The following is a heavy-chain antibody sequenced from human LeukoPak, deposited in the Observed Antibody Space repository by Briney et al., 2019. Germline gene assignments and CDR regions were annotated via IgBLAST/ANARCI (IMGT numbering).Heavy chain of an antibody. CDR1: GYTFTSYG. Sequence: GASVKVSCKASGYTFTSYGISWVRQAPGQGLEWMGWISAYNGNTNYAQKLQGRVTMTTDTSTSTAYTELRSLRSDDTAVYYCARDLGSSGYFFDYWGQGTLVTVSS. J-gene: IGHJ4*02. CDR2: ISAYNGNT. D-gene: IGHD3-22*01. CDR3: ARDLGSSGYFFDY. V-gene: IGHV1-18*01.